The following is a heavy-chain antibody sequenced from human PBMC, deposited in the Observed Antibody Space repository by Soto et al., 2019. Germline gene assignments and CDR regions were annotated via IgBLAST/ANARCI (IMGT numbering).Heavy chain of an antibody. CDR3: ARALILTGYYIHDAFDI. D-gene: IGHD3-9*01. J-gene: IGHJ3*02. Sequence: TLSLTCAVSGGSISGYYWSWIRQPPGKGLEWIGYIYHTGSTNYNPSLKSRVTISVDTSKNQFSLKLSSVTAADTAVYYCARALILTGYYIHDAFDIWGQGTMVTVSS. V-gene: IGHV4-59*01. CDR2: IYHTGST. CDR1: GGSISGYY.